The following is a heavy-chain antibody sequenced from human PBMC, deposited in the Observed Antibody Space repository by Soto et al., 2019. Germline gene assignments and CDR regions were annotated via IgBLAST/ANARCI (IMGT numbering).Heavy chain of an antibody. CDR2: IYYSGST. CDR3: ARGRFYDYGDYRPFDY. CDR1: DGSISSYY. J-gene: IGHJ4*02. V-gene: IGHV4-59*01. Sequence: SETLSLTCTVSDGSISSYYWSWIRQPPGKGLEWIGYIYYSGSTNYNPSLKSRVTISVDTSKNQFSLKLSSVTAADTAVYYCARGRFYDYGDYRPFDYWGQGTLVTVSS. D-gene: IGHD4-17*01.